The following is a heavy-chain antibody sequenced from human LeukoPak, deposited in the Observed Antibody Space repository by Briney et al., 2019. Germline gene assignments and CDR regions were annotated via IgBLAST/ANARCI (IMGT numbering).Heavy chain of an antibody. Sequence: SGGTLRLSCAASGFTFSDHYIDWVRQAPGKGLEWVGRARNRGNGYTTQYAASVKGRFNFSRDDSENTVYLQMNSLKTEDTAVYFCARIMRVDYGTYYFDYWGQGTLVTVSS. CDR2: ARNRGNGYTT. CDR1: GFTFSDHY. J-gene: IGHJ4*02. CDR3: ARIMRVDYGTYYFDY. V-gene: IGHV3-72*01. D-gene: IGHD4/OR15-4a*01.